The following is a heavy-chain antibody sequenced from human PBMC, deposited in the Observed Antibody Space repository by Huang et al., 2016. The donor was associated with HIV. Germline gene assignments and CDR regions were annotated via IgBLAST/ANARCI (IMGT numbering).Heavy chain of an antibody. J-gene: IGHJ4*02. D-gene: IGHD6-13*01. Sequence: QVKLVQSGAEVKKPGSSVKVSCKASGGPFSSYGISWVRQAPGQGLEWMGGIIPIFGTAKDAQKLQDRVTITADESTSTTYMEVSSLRSEDTAVYYCARAPIAGGGRDFDEGAEYDYWGQGTLVTVSS. CDR1: GGPFSSYG. CDR2: IIPIFGTA. CDR3: ARAPIAGGGRDFDEGAEYDY. V-gene: IGHV1-69*01.